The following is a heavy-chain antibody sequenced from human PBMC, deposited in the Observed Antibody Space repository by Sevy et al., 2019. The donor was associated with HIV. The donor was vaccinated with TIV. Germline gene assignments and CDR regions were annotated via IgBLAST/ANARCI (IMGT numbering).Heavy chain of an antibody. CDR1: GGSVNSGGDY. Sequence: SETLSLTCTVSGGSVNSGGDYWGWVRQPPGKGLEWIGYIHYSGNTNYNPSLKSRVTISVDTSKEQFSLKLSSVTAADTAVYYCARDRIFAVGFNGMDVWGQGTTVTVSS. CDR3: ARDRIFAVGFNGMDV. V-gene: IGHV4-61*08. D-gene: IGHD3-3*02. J-gene: IGHJ6*02. CDR2: IHYSGNT.